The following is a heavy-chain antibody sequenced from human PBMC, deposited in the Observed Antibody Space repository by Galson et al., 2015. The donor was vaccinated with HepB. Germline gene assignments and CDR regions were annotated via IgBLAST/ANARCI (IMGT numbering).Heavy chain of an antibody. CDR3: ARQVSNSLDAFDI. J-gene: IGHJ3*02. Sequence: TLSLTCTVSGGSISSSSYYWGWIRQPPGKGLEWIGSIYYSGSTYYNPSLKSRVTISVDTSKNQFSLKLSSVTAADTAVYYCARQVSNSLDAFDIWGQGTMVTVSS. CDR2: IYYSGST. CDR1: GGSISSSSYY. D-gene: IGHD4-23*01. V-gene: IGHV4-39*01.